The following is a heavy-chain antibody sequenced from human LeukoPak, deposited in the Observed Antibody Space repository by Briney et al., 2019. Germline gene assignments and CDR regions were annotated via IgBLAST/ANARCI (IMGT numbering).Heavy chain of an antibody. V-gene: IGHV1-18*01. J-gene: IGHJ4*02. D-gene: IGHD3-22*01. CDR1: GYTFTTYG. Sequence: ASVKVSCKASGYTFTTYGISWVRQAPGQGLEWMGWISTYNGDTNYAQKLQGRVTMTADTSTSTTYMELRSLRAEDTAVYYCARVGVYYYDSSGYPDYWGQGTLVTVSS. CDR2: ISTYNGDT. CDR3: ARVGVYYYDSSGYPDY.